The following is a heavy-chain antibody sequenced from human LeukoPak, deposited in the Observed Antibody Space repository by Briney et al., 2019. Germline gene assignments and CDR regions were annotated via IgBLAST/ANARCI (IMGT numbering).Heavy chain of an antibody. J-gene: IGHJ4*02. D-gene: IGHD2-2*01. V-gene: IGHV4-39*07. CDR1: GGSISSSSHY. CDR3: ARASRYCSSTSCSGN. Sequence: SETLSLTCTVSGGSISSSSHYWGWIRQPPGKGLEWIGSMYYRGSTYHNPSLKSRVTISVDTSKNQFSLKLSSVTAEDTAVYYCARASRYCSSTSCSGNWGQGTLVTVSS. CDR2: MYYRGST.